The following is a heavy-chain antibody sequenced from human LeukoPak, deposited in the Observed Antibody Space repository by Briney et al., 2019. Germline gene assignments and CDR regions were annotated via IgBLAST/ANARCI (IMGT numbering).Heavy chain of an antibody. Sequence: ASVKVSCKASGYTFTGYYMHWVRQAPGQGLEWMGWISAYNGNTNYAQKLQGRVTMTTDTSTSTAYMELRSLRSDDTAVYYCARDPGVELDYYYYYGMDVWGQGTTVTVSS. CDR1: GYTFTGYY. CDR3: ARDPGVELDYYYYYGMDV. CDR2: ISAYNGNT. V-gene: IGHV1-18*04. J-gene: IGHJ6*02. D-gene: IGHD2-8*02.